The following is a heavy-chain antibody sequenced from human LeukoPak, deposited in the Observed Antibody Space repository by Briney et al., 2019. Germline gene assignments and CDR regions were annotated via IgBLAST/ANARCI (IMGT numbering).Heavy chain of an antibody. V-gene: IGHV1-2*06. Sequence: ASVKVSCKASGYTFIGYSMHWVRQAPGQGLEWMGRINPNSGVTYYAQKFQGRVTMTSDTSITTAYMELSSLTSDDTATYYCARDASNWSAFDSWGQGTLVIVSS. CDR1: GYTFIGYS. CDR3: ARDASNWSAFDS. CDR2: INPNSGVT. J-gene: IGHJ5*01. D-gene: IGHD1-20*01.